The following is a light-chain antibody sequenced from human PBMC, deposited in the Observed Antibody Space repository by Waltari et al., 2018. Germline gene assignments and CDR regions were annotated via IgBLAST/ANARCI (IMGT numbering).Light chain of an antibody. V-gene: IGLV2-23*02. CDR2: AVS. J-gene: IGLJ2*01. CDR3: SSYAGSSKGV. CDR1: SSDVGNYKR. Sequence: QSALTQPASVSGSPGQSITISCTGTSSDVGNYKRVPWYQQPPGKAPKLMIDAVSKRPSGVSDRFSGSKSGDMASLTISGLQPEDEAEYFCSSYAGSSKGVFGGGTKVTVL.